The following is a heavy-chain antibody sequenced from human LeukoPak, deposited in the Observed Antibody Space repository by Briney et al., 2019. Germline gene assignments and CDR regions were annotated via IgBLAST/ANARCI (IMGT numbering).Heavy chain of an antibody. CDR1: GFAFSSYW. Sequence: GGSLRLSCAASGFAFSSYWMHWVRHAPGKGLVWVSRISDGSSTSYADSVKGRFTISRDNAKNTLYLQMNSLRAEDTAVYYCARGHIVVLTAPDYWGQGTLVTVSS. CDR3: ARGHIVVLTAPDY. D-gene: IGHD2-21*02. CDR2: ISDGSST. J-gene: IGHJ4*02. V-gene: IGHV3-74*01.